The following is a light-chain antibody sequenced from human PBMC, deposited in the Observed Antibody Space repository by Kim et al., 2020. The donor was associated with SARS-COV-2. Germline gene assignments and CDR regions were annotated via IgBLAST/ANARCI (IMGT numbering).Light chain of an antibody. V-gene: IGKV1-39*01. J-gene: IGKJ1*01. CDR1: QSISNF. Sequence: IQLTQSPSSLSASVGDRVTITCRASQSISNFLNWYQQRPGKAPSLLIYAASSLQSGVPSRFSGSGSGTDFTLTISSLQPEDFATYFCQQSYSTPGTFGQGTKVDIK. CDR3: QQSYSTPGT. CDR2: AAS.